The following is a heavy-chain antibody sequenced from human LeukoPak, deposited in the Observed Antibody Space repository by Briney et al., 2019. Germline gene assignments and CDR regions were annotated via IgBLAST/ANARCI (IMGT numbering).Heavy chain of an antibody. Sequence: ASVKVSCKASGYTFTGYYMHWVRQAPGQGLEWMGWINPNSGGTNYAQKFQGRVTMTRDTSISTAYMELSRLRSDDTAVYYCATTYSSGWYRGGPFDYWGQGTLVTVSS. CDR1: GYTFTGYY. J-gene: IGHJ4*02. D-gene: IGHD6-19*01. CDR2: INPNSGGT. CDR3: ATTYSSGWYRGGPFDY. V-gene: IGHV1-2*02.